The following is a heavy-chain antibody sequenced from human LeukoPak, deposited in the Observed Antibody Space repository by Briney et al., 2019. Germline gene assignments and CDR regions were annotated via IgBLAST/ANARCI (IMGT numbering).Heavy chain of an antibody. CDR2: IYHRESG. CDR1: GKSVTTGYY. J-gene: IGHJ4*01. Sequence: PSETLSLTCDVSGKSVTTGYYWAWIRQPPGKALEWIGIIYHRESGHYQPSLKSRVSMAVDTSKNQFSLRLSAVTAADTAVYYCASALQYCTSGCPYLFDYWGHGTLVDVSS. V-gene: IGHV4-38-2*01. CDR3: ASALQYCTSGCPYLFDY. D-gene: IGHD2-8*01.